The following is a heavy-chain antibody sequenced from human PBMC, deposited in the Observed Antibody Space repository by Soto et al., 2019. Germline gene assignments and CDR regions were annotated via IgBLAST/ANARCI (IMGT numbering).Heavy chain of an antibody. CDR2: IHPGYSET. D-gene: IGHD6-6*01. Sequence: GESLKISCTGFGYTFTTFWISWVRQMPGRGLEWMGIIHPGYSETKYSPSVQGQVTISADRSTRTAYLHWGSLKASDAALYLCVRHDSTSVRAPFKYWGQGTLVTVSS. J-gene: IGHJ4*02. CDR3: VRHDSTSVRAPFKY. V-gene: IGHV5-51*01. CDR1: GYTFTTFW.